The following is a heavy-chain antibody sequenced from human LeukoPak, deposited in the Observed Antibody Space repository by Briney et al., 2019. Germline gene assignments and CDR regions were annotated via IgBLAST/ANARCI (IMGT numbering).Heavy chain of an antibody. Sequence: WGSLRLTCTASGFSFSNYARNWVRQAPGKGLQWVSVISGSDGSTYYADSVKGRFTVSRDNSKNTLSLQMNSLRAEDTAVYYFAPHSSGYYSQFVCWGQGTLVTVSS. V-gene: IGHV3-23*01. CDR2: ISGSDGST. CDR3: APHSSGYYSQFVC. D-gene: IGHD3-22*01. CDR1: GFSFSNYA. J-gene: IGHJ4*02.